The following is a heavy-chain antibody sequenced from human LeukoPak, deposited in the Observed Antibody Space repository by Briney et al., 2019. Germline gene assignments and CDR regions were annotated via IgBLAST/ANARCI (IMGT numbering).Heavy chain of an antibody. CDR1: GYTFTSNY. Sequence: ASVKVSCKAFGYTFTSNYMHWVRQAPGQGPEWMGVISPSGGSTTYAQKFQGRVTLTRDMSTSTVYMELSSLRSEDTAVYYCARERGIDHYYYYYMDVWGKGTTVTVSS. CDR3: ARERGIDHYYYYYMDV. D-gene: IGHD2/OR15-2a*01. CDR2: ISPSGGST. J-gene: IGHJ6*03. V-gene: IGHV1-46*01.